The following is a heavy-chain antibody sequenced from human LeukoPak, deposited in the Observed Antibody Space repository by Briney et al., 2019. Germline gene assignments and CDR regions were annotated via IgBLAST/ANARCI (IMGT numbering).Heavy chain of an antibody. J-gene: IGHJ5*02. Sequence: SQTLSLTCTVSGGSISSGDYYWSWIRQPPGKGLEWIGYIYYSGSTYYNPSLKSRVTISVDTSKNQFSLKLSSVTAADTAVYYCARGNHDFWWRGFDPWGQGTLVTVSS. D-gene: IGHD3-3*01. V-gene: IGHV4-30-4*01. CDR2: IYYSGST. CDR1: GGSISSGDYY. CDR3: ARGNHDFWWRGFDP.